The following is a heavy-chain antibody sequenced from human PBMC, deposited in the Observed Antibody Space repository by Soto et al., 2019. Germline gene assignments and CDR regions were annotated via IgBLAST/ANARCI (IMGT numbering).Heavy chain of an antibody. CDR3: ARDKGGGALKGSGMDV. V-gene: IGHV4-31*02. D-gene: IGHD2-8*01. CDR1: GGSIGSRDYY. CDR2: IYYNGNT. Sequence: QVQMRQSGPGLVKPSQTLSLKCSVSGGSIGSRDYYWSWIRQHPEKGLEWIGSIYYNGNTDYNPSLRGRPTISLDASMNEFSLKLTSVTAADTAVYYCARDKGGGALKGSGMDVWGQGTTVTVS. J-gene: IGHJ6*02.